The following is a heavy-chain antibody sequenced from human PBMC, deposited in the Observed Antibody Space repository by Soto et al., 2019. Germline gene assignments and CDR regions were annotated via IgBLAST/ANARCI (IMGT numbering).Heavy chain of an antibody. CDR1: GFTFSDYG. CDR2: VSHEGSLQ. CDR3: AKEMSVRAGTWYFDL. V-gene: IGHV3-30*18. J-gene: IGHJ2*01. D-gene: IGHD6-19*01. Sequence: QVQLVESGGGVGQPGRSLRLSCAASGFTFSDYGMHWVRQAPGKEMEWVAVVSHEGSLQYYADSVKGRFTISRDNSKNTVYLQMDSLRAEDTAVYHCAKEMSVRAGTWYFDLWGRGTLVIVSS.